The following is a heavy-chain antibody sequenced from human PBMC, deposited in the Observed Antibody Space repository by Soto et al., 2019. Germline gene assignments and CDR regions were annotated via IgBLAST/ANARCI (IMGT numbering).Heavy chain of an antibody. CDR1: GFTFSVYW. CDR3: VRDRKRRIFGVVKEMYGMDV. D-gene: IGHD3-3*01. CDR2: INSDGRST. V-gene: IGHV3-74*01. J-gene: IGHJ6*02. Sequence: EEQLVESGGGLVQPGGSLRLSCAASGFTFSVYWMHWVRQAPGKGLVWVSLINSDGRSTNYADSVKGRFTISRDNGKNTLYLQMNSLRADDTAVYFCVRDRKRRIFGVVKEMYGMDVWGQGTTVTVSS.